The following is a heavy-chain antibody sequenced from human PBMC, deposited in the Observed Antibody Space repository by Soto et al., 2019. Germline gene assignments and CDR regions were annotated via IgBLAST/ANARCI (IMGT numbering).Heavy chain of an antibody. CDR3: ARDGGASLQRVGGWLDP. Sequence: VQLHESGPGLVKASGTLSLTCAVSGDSISNFHWWTWLRQPPGRGLEWIGEIFHSGSTTYNPSLKSRVTVSADESPNQFSLNLNCVTAADTSVYYCARDGGASLQRVGGWLDPWGPGILVIVSS. J-gene: IGHJ5*02. D-gene: IGHD3-16*01. V-gene: IGHV4-4*02. CDR1: GDSISNFHW. CDR2: IFHSGST.